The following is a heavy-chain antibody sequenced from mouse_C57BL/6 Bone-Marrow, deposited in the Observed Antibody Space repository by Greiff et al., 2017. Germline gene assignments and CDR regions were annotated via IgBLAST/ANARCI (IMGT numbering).Heavy chain of an antibody. J-gene: IGHJ2*01. CDR1: GFTFSDAW. V-gene: IGHV6-6*01. D-gene: IGHD4-1*01. CDR2: IRNKANNHAT. CDR3: TRKTGTGGGPDY. Sequence: EVKLVESGGGLVQPGGSMKLSCAASGFTFSDAWMDWVRQSPEKGLEWVAEIRNKANNHATYYAESVKGRFTISRDDSKSSVYLQMNSLRAEDTGIYYGTRKTGTGGGPDYWGQGTTLTVSS.